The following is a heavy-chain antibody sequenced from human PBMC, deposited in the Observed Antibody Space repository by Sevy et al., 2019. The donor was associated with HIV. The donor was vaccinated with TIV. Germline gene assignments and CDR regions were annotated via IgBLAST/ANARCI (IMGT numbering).Heavy chain of an antibody. CDR3: ARDGRSLCTTTVCPGRPDF. D-gene: IGHD1-26*01. CDR2: IYHTGTT. Sequence: SETLSLNCVVSGYSITNNDYYWGWFRQSPGKGLEWIGSIYHTGTTYYNPSLRSRVSTSMDTSKNQFSLRLSSVTAADTAVYYCARDGRSLCTTTVCPGRPDFWGQGTLVTVSS. V-gene: IGHV4-38-2*02. J-gene: IGHJ4*02. CDR1: GYSITNNDYY.